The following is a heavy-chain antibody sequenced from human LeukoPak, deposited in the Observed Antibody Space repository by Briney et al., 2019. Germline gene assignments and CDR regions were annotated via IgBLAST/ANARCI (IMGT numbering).Heavy chain of an antibody. J-gene: IGHJ4*02. CDR2: INPNSGGT. V-gene: IGHV1-2*02. CDR3: ARVYYYDSSGYYYAY. Sequence: ASVKVSCKASGYTFTGYYIHWVRHAPGQGLEWMGWINPNSGGTNYAQKFQGRATMTRDTSISTAYMELSRLRSDDTAVYYCARVYYYDSSGYYYAYWGQGTLVTVSS. D-gene: IGHD3-22*01. CDR1: GYTFTGYY.